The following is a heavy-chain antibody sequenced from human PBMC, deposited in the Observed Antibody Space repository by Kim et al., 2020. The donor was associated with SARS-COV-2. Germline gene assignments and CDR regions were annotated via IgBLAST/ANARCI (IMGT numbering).Heavy chain of an antibody. J-gene: IGHJ4*02. CDR3: AKDLGRQQQLGLQV. V-gene: IGHV3-30*18. Sequence: GGSLRLSCAASGFTFSSYGMHWVRQAPGKGLEWVAVISYDGSNKYYADSVKGRFTISRDNSKNTLYLQMNSLRAEDTAVYYCAKDLGRQQQLGLQVWGQGTLVTVSS. CDR1: GFTFSSYG. D-gene: IGHD6-13*01. CDR2: ISYDGSNK.